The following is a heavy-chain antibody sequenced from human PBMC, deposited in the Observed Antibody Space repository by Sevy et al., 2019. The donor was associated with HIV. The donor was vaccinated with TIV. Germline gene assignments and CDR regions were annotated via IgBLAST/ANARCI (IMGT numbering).Heavy chain of an antibody. D-gene: IGHD3-22*01. CDR1: GGTSSSYA. V-gene: IGHV1-69*13. J-gene: IGHJ4*02. Sequence: ASVKVSCKASGGTSSSYAISWVRQAPGQGLEWMGGIIPIFGTANYAQKFQGRVTITADESTSTAYMELSSLRSEDTAVYYCARAVTYYDSSGYPTYYFDYWGQRTLVTVSS. CDR3: ARAVTYYDSSGYPTYYFDY. CDR2: IIPIFGTA.